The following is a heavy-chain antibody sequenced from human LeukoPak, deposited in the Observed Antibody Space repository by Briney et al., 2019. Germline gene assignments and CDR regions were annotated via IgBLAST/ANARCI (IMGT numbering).Heavy chain of an antibody. CDR1: GFTFSDYY. V-gene: IGHV3-53*01. Sequence: GGSLRLSCAASGFTFSDYYMSWIRQAPGKGLEWVSVIYTGGTTYYADSVKGRFTISRDNSKNTLYLQMNSLRAEDTAVYYCAKNRDRAVAGRWGQGTLVTVSS. CDR3: AKNRDRAVAGR. D-gene: IGHD6-19*01. J-gene: IGHJ4*02. CDR2: IYTGGTT.